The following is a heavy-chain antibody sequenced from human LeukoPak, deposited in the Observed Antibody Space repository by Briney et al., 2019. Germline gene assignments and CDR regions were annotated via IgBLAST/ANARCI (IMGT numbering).Heavy chain of an antibody. CDR1: GYIFTDYY. V-gene: IGHV1-2*06. CDR2: INPNSGGT. J-gene: IGHJ5*02. CDR3: ARDFVATTGENWFDP. Sequence: ASVKVSCKASGYIFTDYYMHWVRQAPGQELGWMGRINPNSGGTNYTQKFQGRVTMTRDTSISTAYMELSRLRSDDTAVYYCARDFVATTGENWFDPWGQGTLVTVSS. D-gene: IGHD5-12*01.